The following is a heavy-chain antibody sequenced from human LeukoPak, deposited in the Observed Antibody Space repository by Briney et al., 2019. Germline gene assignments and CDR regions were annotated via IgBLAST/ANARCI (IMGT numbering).Heavy chain of an antibody. Sequence: GASLRLSCAASGFTFSSYSMNWVQKAPGKGQEWVSSISNSCSYISYADSVKGPFTISRDNANNSLYLQMNNLRVEDTAVYYCARGRPLFEGYWGQGTLVTVSS. CDR1: GFTFSSYS. V-gene: IGHV3-21*01. D-gene: IGHD3-10*02. CDR3: ARGRPLFEGY. J-gene: IGHJ4*02. CDR2: ISNSCSYI.